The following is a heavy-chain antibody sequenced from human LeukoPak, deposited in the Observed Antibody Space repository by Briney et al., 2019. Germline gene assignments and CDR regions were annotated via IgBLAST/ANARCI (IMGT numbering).Heavy chain of an antibody. Sequence: GSLRLSCAASGFTFSSYEMNWVRQAPGKGLEWVSAISGSGGSTYYADSVKGRFTISRDNSKNTLYLQMNSLRAEDTAVYYCAKDAMVRGVISRYYFDYWGQGTLVTVSS. CDR2: ISGSGGST. CDR3: AKDAMVRGVISRYYFDY. V-gene: IGHV3-23*01. J-gene: IGHJ4*02. CDR1: GFTFSSYE. D-gene: IGHD3-10*01.